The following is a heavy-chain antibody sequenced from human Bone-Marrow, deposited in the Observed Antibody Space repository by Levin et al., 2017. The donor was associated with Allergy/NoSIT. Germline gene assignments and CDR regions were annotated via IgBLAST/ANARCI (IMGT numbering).Heavy chain of an antibody. V-gene: IGHV3-23*01. CDR1: GFLFNNFD. CDR2: ISGSGTTT. J-gene: IGHJ4*02. D-gene: IGHD6-19*01. CDR3: AKEDLAVAGTCFDH. Sequence: GGSLRLSCAASGFLFNNFDMSWVRQAPGKGLEWVSGISGSGTTTNYADSVMGRFSISRDNSKNTIYLQMNSLRAEDTAIYYCAKEDLAVAGTCFDHWGQGTLVTVSS.